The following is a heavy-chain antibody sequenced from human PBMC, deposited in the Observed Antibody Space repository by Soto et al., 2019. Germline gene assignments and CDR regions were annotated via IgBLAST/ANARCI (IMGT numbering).Heavy chain of an antibody. D-gene: IGHD4-4*01. V-gene: IGHV3-30*09. Sequence: GGSLRLSCAGSGFTFSNFPLHWVRQAPGKGLEWVAVISFDGANKYYADSVKGRFALSRDNSKNTVFLQMNSLRRHDTAIYYCARHTLVTTRYFQHWGQGTQVTVSS. CDR3: ARHTLVTTRYFQH. J-gene: IGHJ1*01. CDR1: GFTFSNFP. CDR2: ISFDGANK.